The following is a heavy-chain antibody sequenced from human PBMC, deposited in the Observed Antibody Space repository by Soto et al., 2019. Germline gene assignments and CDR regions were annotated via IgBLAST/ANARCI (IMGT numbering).Heavy chain of an antibody. CDR1: GGSFSGYY. CDR3: VSQRTSVLTQAYFDY. Sequence: SETLSLTCAVYGGSFSGYYWGWIRQSPGKGLEWIGGVCYRGRSYSKSSVKSRVTISVDTSKNQFSLNLNSVTASDTAVYYCVSQRTSVLTQAYFDYWGPGALVTVSS. V-gene: IGHV4-34*01. CDR2: VCYRGRS. D-gene: IGHD2-8*01. J-gene: IGHJ4*02.